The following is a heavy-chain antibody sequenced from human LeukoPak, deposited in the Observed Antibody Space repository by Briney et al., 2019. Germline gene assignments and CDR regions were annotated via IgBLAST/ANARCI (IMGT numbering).Heavy chain of an antibody. CDR2: IYHSEST. Sequence: PSETLSLTCAVSGGFISSSNWWSWVRQPPGKGLEWIGEIYHSESTNANPSLKSRVTISVDKSKNQFSPKLSSVTAADTAVYYCARRAGQLPIDYWGQGTLVTVSS. CDR3: ARRAGQLPIDY. J-gene: IGHJ4*02. V-gene: IGHV4-4*02. D-gene: IGHD2-2*01. CDR1: GGFISSSNW.